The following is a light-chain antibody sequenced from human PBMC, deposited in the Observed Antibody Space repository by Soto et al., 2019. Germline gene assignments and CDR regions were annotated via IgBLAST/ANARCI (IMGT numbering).Light chain of an antibody. CDR1: QSISSW. CDR2: KAS. Sequence: DIQMTQSPSTLSASVGDRVTITCRASQSISSWLAWYQQKPGKAPKLLIYKASSLESVFPSRFSGSGSGTEFTLTISSLQPDDFATYYCQQYNRYSTFGGGTKVDIK. V-gene: IGKV1-5*03. CDR3: QQYNRYST. J-gene: IGKJ4*01.